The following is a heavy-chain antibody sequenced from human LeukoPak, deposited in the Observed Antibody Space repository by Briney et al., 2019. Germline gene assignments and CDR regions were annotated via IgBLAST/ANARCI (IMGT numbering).Heavy chain of an antibody. V-gene: IGHV4-4*07. CDR1: GGSITSYY. CDR2: IHSSGGT. Sequence: PSETLSLTCTVSGGSITSYYWTYIRQPAGKGLEWIGRIHSSGGTNYSPSLTSRVTMSLDASKNQFPLNLSSVTAADTAIYYCAREFSGTSIAARVFDSWGQGTLVTVSS. CDR3: AREFSGTSIAARVFDS. J-gene: IGHJ4*02. D-gene: IGHD6-6*01.